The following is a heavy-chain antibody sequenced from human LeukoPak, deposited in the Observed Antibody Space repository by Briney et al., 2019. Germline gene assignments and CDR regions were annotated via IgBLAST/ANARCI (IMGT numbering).Heavy chain of an antibody. CDR2: IYHNGNT. CDR3: ARVRYNYGDSDY. V-gene: IGHV4-38-2*01. Sequence: PSETLSLTCAVSGYSISSGYYWGWIRQPPGKGLEWIGTIYHNGNTYYNPSLKSRVTISVGTSKNQFSLKLSSVTAADTAVYYCARVRYNYGDSDYWGQGTLVTVSS. CDR1: GYSISSGYY. D-gene: IGHD5-18*01. J-gene: IGHJ4*02.